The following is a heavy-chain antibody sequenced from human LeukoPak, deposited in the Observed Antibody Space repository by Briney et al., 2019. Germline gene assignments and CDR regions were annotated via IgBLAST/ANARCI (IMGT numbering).Heavy chain of an antibody. D-gene: IGHD2-21*01. CDR2: ISSDGSHT. J-gene: IGHJ3*02. CDR3: ARERQDTILHSGAFDI. V-gene: IGHV3-30-3*01. CDR1: GFTFSTYL. Sequence: PGRSLRLSCAASGFTFSTYLMHWVRQAPGRGLEWVADISSDGSHTFYVESVKGRFTISRDNSKNTLYLQMNSLRAEDTAVYFCARERQDTILHSGAFDIWGQGTRVTVSS.